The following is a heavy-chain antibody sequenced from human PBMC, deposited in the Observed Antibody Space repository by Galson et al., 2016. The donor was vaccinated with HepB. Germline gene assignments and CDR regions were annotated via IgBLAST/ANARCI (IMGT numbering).Heavy chain of an antibody. V-gene: IGHV3-23*01. Sequence: SLRLSCAASGSAFRDYAMVWVRQAPGRGPEWVSGISDTGSHKFYADSVKGRFTISRDNPKNTLYLQMTSLTTEDTAIYYCAKDRHARGWYGYSGLDVWGPGTTVTVSS. J-gene: IGHJ6*02. CDR1: GSAFRDYA. CDR3: AKDRHARGWYGYSGLDV. D-gene: IGHD6-19*01. CDR2: ISDTGSHK.